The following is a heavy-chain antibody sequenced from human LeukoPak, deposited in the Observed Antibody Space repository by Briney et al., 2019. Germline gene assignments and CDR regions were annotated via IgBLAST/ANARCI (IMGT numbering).Heavy chain of an antibody. V-gene: IGHV4-34*01. CDR3: ARSGRDGSGYYLRYFDY. J-gene: IGHJ4*02. CDR2: INHSGST. Sequence: SETLSLTCAVYGGSFSGYYWSWIRQPPGKGLEWIGEINHSGSTNYNPSLKSRVTMSVDTSKNQFSLNLRSVTAADTAVYYCARSGRDGSGYYLRYFDYWGQGSLVIVSS. D-gene: IGHD3-22*01. CDR1: GGSFSGYY.